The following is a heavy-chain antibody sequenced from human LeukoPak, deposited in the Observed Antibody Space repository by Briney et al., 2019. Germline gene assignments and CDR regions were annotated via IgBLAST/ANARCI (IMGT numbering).Heavy chain of an antibody. J-gene: IGHJ4*02. CDR1: RFYFSTYD. CDR2: IDSSGSTT. V-gene: IGHV3-48*03. D-gene: IGHD5-12*01. CDR3: ASAHGGSGYDRPFDY. Sequence: GGSLRLSCTASRFYFSTYDMNWVRQVPGKGLEWVSYIDSSGSTTYCAGSVQGRFTISRDNAKNSLYLQMKSLRVEDTAFYYCASAHGGSGYDRPFDYWGQGTLVTVSS.